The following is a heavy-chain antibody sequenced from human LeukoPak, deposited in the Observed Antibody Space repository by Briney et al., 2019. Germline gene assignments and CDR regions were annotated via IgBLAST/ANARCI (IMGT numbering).Heavy chain of an antibody. CDR2: ISYVGSNT. J-gene: IGHJ4*02. V-gene: IGHV3-30*18. Sequence: PGGSLRLSCAASGFTFSSYGMHWVRQAPGKGLGWVAVISYVGSNTYYADSVKGRFTISRDNSKNTLYLQMNSLRAEDTAVYYCAKDQASLTTPGYWGQGTLVTVSS. D-gene: IGHD4-11*01. CDR1: GFTFSSYG. CDR3: AKDQASLTTPGY.